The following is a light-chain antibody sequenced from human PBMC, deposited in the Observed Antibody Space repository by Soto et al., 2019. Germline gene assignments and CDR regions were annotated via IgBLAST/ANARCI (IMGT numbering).Light chain of an antibody. CDR2: DVT. Sequence: QSALTQPASVSGSPGQSITISCTGTSSDVGGYNYVSWYQHHPGKAPKLIIYDVTNRPSGVSNPFSGSKSGNTASLTISGLQPEDEPDYYCSSYTTSNTRQIVFGTRTKVTVL. CDR1: SSDVGGYNY. V-gene: IGLV2-14*03. J-gene: IGLJ1*01. CDR3: SSYTTSNTRQIV.